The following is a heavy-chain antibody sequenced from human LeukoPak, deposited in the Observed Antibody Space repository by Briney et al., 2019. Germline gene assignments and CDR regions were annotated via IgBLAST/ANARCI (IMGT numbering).Heavy chain of an antibody. CDR2: INPATGGT. D-gene: IGHD6-25*01. CDR3: ARAAARGDKAMDV. CDR1: GYTFTGYF. Sequence: GASVKVSCKASGYTFTGYFIYWVRQAPGQGLERMGWINPATGGTSFAQKFQGRVTMTRDTSISTAYMEVGRLRSDDTAVYFCARAAARGDKAMDVWGQGTTVTVSS. J-gene: IGHJ6*02. V-gene: IGHV1-2*02.